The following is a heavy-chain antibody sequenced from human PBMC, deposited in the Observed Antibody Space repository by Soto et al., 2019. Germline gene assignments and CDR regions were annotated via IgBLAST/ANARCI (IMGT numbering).Heavy chain of an antibody. D-gene: IGHD3-22*01. V-gene: IGHV4-31*03. CDR1: GGSISSGGYY. Sequence: QVQLQESGPGLVKPSQTLSLTCTVSGGSISSGGYYWSWIRQHPGKGLEWIGYIYYSGSTYYNPSLKSRVNISVDTSKNQFSLKLSSVTAADTAVYYWARDKDSSGYGAFDIWGQGTMVTVSS. CDR3: ARDKDSSGYGAFDI. CDR2: IYYSGST. J-gene: IGHJ3*02.